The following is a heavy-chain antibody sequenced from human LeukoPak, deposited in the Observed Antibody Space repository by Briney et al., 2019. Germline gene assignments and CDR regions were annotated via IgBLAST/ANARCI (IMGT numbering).Heavy chain of an antibody. Sequence: SVKVSCKASGGTFSSYAISWVRQAPGQGLEWMGGIIPIFGTANYAQKFQGRVTITADESTSTAYMELSSLRSEDTAVYYCAKNQWYVLYYYYMDVWGKGTTVTVSS. D-gene: IGHD2-8*02. J-gene: IGHJ6*03. V-gene: IGHV1-69*13. CDR2: IIPIFGTA. CDR3: AKNQWYVLYYYYMDV. CDR1: GGTFSSYA.